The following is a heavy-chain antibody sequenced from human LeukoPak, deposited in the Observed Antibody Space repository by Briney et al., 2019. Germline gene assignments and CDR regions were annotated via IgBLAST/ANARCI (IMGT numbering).Heavy chain of an antibody. V-gene: IGHV1-2*02. CDR2: INPHSGGT. D-gene: IGHD2-21*02. Sequence: ASVKVSCKASGFTFSGHYIHWVRQAPGQGLEWMGYINPHSGGTSSPQKLQGRVTMTTDTSISAVYMELSSLPSDVTTMYYCVREGNELLSKNFDYWGQGSLVTVSS. J-gene: IGHJ4*02. CDR3: VREGNELLSKNFDY. CDR1: GFTFSGHY.